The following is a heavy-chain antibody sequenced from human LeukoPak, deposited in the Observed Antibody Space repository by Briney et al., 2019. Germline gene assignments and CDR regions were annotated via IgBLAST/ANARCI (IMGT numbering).Heavy chain of an antibody. CDR1: GGAISSYY. V-gene: IGHV4-59*08. D-gene: IGHD1-1*01. Sequence: SETLSLTCTISGGAISSYYWSWIRQPPGKGLEWIGYIFSTGSTNYNPSLKSRVTISIDTSKSQFSLSLSSVTAADTAIYYCARRCTTNHDYWGQGILVTVSS. J-gene: IGHJ4*02. CDR2: IFSTGST. CDR3: ARRCTTNHDY.